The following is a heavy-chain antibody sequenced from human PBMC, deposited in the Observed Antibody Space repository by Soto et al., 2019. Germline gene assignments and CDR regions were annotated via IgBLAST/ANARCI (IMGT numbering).Heavy chain of an antibody. CDR3: ARGIYNWNTVIDY. J-gene: IGHJ4*02. Sequence: ASVKVSCKASGYTFTGYYMHWVRQAPGQGLEWMGWINPNSGGTNYAQKFQGWVTMTRDTSISTAYMELSRLRSDDTAVYYCARGIYNWNTVIDYWGQGTLVTVSS. V-gene: IGHV1-2*04. D-gene: IGHD1-20*01. CDR1: GYTFTGYY. CDR2: INPNSGGT.